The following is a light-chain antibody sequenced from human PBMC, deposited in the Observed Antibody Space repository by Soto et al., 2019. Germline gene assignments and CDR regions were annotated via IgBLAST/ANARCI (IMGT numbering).Light chain of an antibody. Sequence: EIVLTQSPDTLSLFPGERATLSCRASQSVSSTYLAWYQQKPGQAPRPLISAASSRATGTPDRFSGSGSGTDFTLTISRLEPEDFAVYYCQQYSSSRWTFGQGTKVDIK. J-gene: IGKJ1*01. CDR1: QSVSSTY. CDR2: AAS. CDR3: QQYSSSRWT. V-gene: IGKV3-20*01.